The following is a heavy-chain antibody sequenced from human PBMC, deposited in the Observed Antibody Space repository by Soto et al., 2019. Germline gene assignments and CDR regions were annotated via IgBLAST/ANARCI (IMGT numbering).Heavy chain of an antibody. D-gene: IGHD4-17*01. CDR3: ASSTTVTTPRPYFDY. CDR2: IKQDGSGK. J-gene: IGHJ4*02. Sequence: GGSLRLSCAASGFTFSSYLMRWVRQAPGKGLEWVANIKQDGSGKYYVDSVKGRFTISRDNAKNSLYLQMNSLRAEDTAVYYCASSTTVTTPRPYFDYWGQGTLGTV. V-gene: IGHV3-7*01. CDR1: GFTFSSYL.